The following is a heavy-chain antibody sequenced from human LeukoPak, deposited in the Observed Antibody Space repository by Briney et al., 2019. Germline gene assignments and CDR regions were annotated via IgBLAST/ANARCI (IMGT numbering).Heavy chain of an antibody. CDR1: GFTFSSYS. V-gene: IGHV3-21*01. CDR2: ISSSSSYI. CDR3: ARGLMQQLVYYYYYYMDV. D-gene: IGHD6-13*01. Sequence: GGSLRLSCAASGFTFSSYSMNWVRQAPGKGLEWVSSISSSSSYIYYADSVKGRFTISRDNAKNSLYLQMSSLRAEDTAVYYLARGLMQQLVYYYYYYMDVWGKGTTVTVSS. J-gene: IGHJ6*03.